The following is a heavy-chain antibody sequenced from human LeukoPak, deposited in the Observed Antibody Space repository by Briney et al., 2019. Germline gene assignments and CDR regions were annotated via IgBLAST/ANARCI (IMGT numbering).Heavy chain of an antibody. J-gene: IGHJ4*02. Sequence: GESLKIACKGSGDSFSDYCIAWVRQMPGKGLDWMGVVYPGDSDTTYSPSPQGQVTFPADKSIKTAYLQWTALRASDTAMYYCAKYDRSGHIDYWGQGTLVTVSS. V-gene: IGHV5-51*01. CDR3: AKYDRSGHIDY. D-gene: IGHD3-22*01. CDR1: GDSFSDYC. CDR2: VYPGDSDT.